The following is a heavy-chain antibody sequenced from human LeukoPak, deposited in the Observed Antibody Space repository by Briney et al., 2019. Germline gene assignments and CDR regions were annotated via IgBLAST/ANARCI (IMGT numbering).Heavy chain of an antibody. J-gene: IGHJ3*02. Sequence: GGSLRLSCAASGFTFSDFWMSWVRQAPGKGLEWVSVIYSGGSTYYADSVKGRFTISRDNSKNTLYLQMNSLRAEDTAVYYCARGIAARLGYAFDIWGQGTMVTVSS. CDR1: GFTFSDFW. CDR2: IYSGGST. D-gene: IGHD6-6*01. V-gene: IGHV3-53*01. CDR3: ARGIAARLGYAFDI.